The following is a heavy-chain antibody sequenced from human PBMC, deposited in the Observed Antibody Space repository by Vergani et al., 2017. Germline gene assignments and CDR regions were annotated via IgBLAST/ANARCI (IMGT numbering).Heavy chain of an antibody. V-gene: IGHV3-21*01. CDR2: ISSSSSYI. CDR3: ARDALPIVPAAIFGDMGYYYYYMDV. J-gene: IGHJ6*03. Sequence: EVQLVESGGGLVKPGGSLRLSCAASGFTFSSYSMNWVRQAPGKGLEWVSSISSSSSYIYYAESVKGRFTISRDNAKNSLYLQMNSLRAEDTAVYYCARDALPIVPAAIFGDMGYYYYYMDVWGKGTTVTVSS. CDR1: GFTFSSYS. D-gene: IGHD2-2*02.